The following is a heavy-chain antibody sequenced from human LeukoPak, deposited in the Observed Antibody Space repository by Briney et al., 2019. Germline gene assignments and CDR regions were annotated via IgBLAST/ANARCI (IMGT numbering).Heavy chain of an antibody. CDR2: IFYSGST. CDR3: ARELRNRITVAGRYYFDL. J-gene: IGHJ2*01. V-gene: IGHV4-59*01. D-gene: IGHD6-19*01. CDR1: GASIGSYY. Sequence: SETLSLTCTVSGASIGSYYWSWIRQPPGKGLEWIGYIFYSGSTNYNPSLKSRVTISVETSKNQFSLKLTSVTAADTAVYYCARELRNRITVAGRYYFDLWGRGTPVTVSS.